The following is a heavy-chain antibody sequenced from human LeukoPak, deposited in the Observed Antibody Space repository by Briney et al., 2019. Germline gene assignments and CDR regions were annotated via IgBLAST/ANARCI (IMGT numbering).Heavy chain of an antibody. D-gene: IGHD6-13*01. CDR3: ARDISAAGLLDH. CDR1: GFTFSSYW. CDR2: IKQDGSEK. J-gene: IGHJ4*02. Sequence: GGSLRLSCAASGFTFSSYWMTWVRQAPGKGLEWEANIKQDGSEKNYVDSVKGRFTISRDNAKNSLYLQMNSLRAEDTAMYYCARDISAAGLLDHWGREPWSPSPQ. V-gene: IGHV3-7*01.